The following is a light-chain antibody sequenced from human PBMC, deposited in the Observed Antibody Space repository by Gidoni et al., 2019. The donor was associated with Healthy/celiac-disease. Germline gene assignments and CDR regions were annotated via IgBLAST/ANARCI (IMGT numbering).Light chain of an antibody. CDR3: MQALQTPRYT. CDR2: LGS. V-gene: IGKV2-28*01. J-gene: IGKJ2*01. Sequence: DIVMTQSPLSLPVTPGEPASISCRSSQSLLHSNCYNYLDWYLQKPGQSPQLLIYLGSNRASGVPDRFSGSGSGTDFTLKISRVEAEDVGVYYCMQALQTPRYTFGQGTKLEIK. CDR1: QSLLHSNCYNY.